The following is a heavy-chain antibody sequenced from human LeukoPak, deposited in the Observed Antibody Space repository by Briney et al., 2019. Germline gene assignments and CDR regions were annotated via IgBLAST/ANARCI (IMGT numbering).Heavy chain of an antibody. CDR1: GFTFSIYS. V-gene: IGHV3-48*01. J-gene: IGHJ5*02. CDR3: ARDTSRRFDP. Sequence: PGGSLRLSCAASGFTFSIYSMNWVRQAPGKGLEWLSYISSSSSTIYYADSVKGRFTISRDNTRNSLYLQMNSLRAEDTAVYCCARDTSRRFDPWGQGTLVTVSS. CDR2: ISSSSSTI. D-gene: IGHD3-16*01.